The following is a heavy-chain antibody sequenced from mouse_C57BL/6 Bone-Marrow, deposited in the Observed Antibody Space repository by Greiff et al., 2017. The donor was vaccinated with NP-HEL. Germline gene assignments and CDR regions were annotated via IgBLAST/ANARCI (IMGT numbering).Heavy chain of an antibody. D-gene: IGHD1-1*01. Sequence: VKLVESGAELARPGASVKLSCKASGYTFTSYGISWVKQRPGQGLEWIGEIYPRSGNTYYNEKFKGKATLTADKSSSTAYMELRSLTSEDSAVYFCARMAYYGSSYDAMDYWGQGTSVTVSS. CDR1: GYTFTSYG. V-gene: IGHV1-81*01. CDR2: IYPRSGNT. J-gene: IGHJ4*01. CDR3: ARMAYYGSSYDAMDY.